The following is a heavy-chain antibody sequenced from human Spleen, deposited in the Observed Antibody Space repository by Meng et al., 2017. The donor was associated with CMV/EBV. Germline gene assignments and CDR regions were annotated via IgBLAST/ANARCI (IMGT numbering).Heavy chain of an antibody. CDR1: GRSLRDYY. CDR2: INHSGSA. V-gene: IGHV4-34*01. CDR3: ARGRVVVIINRRWFDP. J-gene: IGHJ5*02. Sequence: YGRSLRDYYWSWIRQPPGKGLEWIGQINHSGSANYNPFLRSRVTISVDTSKNQFSLNLSSVTAADTAVYYCARGRVVVIINRRWFDPWGQGTLVTVSS. D-gene: IGHD3-3*01.